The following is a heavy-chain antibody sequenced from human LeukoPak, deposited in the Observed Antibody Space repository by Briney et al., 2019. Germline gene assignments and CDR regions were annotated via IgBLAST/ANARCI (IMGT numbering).Heavy chain of an antibody. CDR1: GFTVSSNY. CDR2: IYVGGSK. J-gene: IGHJ4*02. Sequence: GGSVSLSCAASGFTVSSNYMSWVHQPPGKGLEWVSVIYVGGSKFYADSVKGRFTIPRDNAKNLLYLKMNSQRAEDTAVYYRARAPENSFVSRYGDYLESWGQGTLVTVSS. D-gene: IGHD4-17*01. CDR3: ARAPENSFVSRYGDYLES. V-gene: IGHV3-66*01.